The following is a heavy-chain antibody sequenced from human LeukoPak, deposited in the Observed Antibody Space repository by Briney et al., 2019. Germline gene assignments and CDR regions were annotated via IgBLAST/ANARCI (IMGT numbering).Heavy chain of an antibody. CDR3: VRVAGNGDNWFDP. V-gene: IGHV4-34*01. CDR1: GGSFSGYY. J-gene: IGHJ5*02. Sequence: PSETLSLTCAVYGGSFSGYYWSWIRQPPGKGLEWIGEINHSGSTNYNPSLKSRVTISVDTSKNQFSLKLSSVTAADTAVYYCVRVAGNGDNWFDPWGQGTLVTVSS. CDR2: INHSGST. D-gene: IGHD6-19*01.